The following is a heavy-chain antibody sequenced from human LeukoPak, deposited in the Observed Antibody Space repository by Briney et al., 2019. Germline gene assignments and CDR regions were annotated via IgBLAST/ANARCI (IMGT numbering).Heavy chain of an antibody. J-gene: IGHJ5*02. V-gene: IGHV1-18*01. D-gene: IGHD2-2*01. CDR3: ARDLGYCSTSSCLRNWFDP. CDR2: ISGYNSNT. Sequence: ASVKVSCKASGYTFTSYGISWVRQAPGQRLEWMGWISGYNSNTNYAQKLQGRVTMTTDTSTSTAYTELRSLRSDDTAVYYCARDLGYCSTSSCLRNWFDPWGQGTLVTVSS. CDR1: GYTFTSYG.